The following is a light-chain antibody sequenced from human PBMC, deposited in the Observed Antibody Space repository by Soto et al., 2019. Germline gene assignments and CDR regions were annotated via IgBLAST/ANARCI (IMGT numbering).Light chain of an antibody. Sequence: QSALTQPRSVSGSPGQSVTISCTGTSSDVGDYDFVSWYHQHPGKVPKVIIYDVSERPSGVPDRFSGSKSGNTASLTVSGLQAEEEADYYCSSYAGSNNFVFGTGTKLTVL. J-gene: IGLJ1*01. CDR2: DVS. V-gene: IGLV2-11*01. CDR3: SSYAGSNNFV. CDR1: SSDVGDYDF.